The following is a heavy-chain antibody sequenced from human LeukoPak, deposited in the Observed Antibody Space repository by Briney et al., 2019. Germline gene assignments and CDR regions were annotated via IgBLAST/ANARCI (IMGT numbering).Heavy chain of an antibody. D-gene: IGHD5-12*01. CDR1: GGTFTSYA. V-gene: IGHV1-3*01. Sequence: GASVKVSCKASGGTFTSYAMHWVRQAPGQRLEWMGWINAGNGNTKYSQKFQGRVTITRDTSASTAYMELSSLRSEDTAVYYCVKRDIVATIIQGRKPHHPSPATEDWGQGTLVTVSS. CDR3: VKRDIVATIIQGRKPHHPSPATED. CDR2: INAGNGNT. J-gene: IGHJ4*02.